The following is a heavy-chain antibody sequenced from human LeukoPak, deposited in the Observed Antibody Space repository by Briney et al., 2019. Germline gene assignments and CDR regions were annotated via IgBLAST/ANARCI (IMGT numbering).Heavy chain of an antibody. D-gene: IGHD5-24*01. J-gene: IGHJ6*03. V-gene: IGHV3-48*03. Sequence: GGSLRLSCAASGFTFSSYEMNWVRQAPGKGLEWVSYISSSGSTIYYADSVKGRFTISRDNAKNSLYLQMNSLRAEDTAVYYCAMATISYYYYMDVWGKGTTVTISS. CDR1: GFTFSSYE. CDR3: AMATISYYYYMDV. CDR2: ISSSGSTI.